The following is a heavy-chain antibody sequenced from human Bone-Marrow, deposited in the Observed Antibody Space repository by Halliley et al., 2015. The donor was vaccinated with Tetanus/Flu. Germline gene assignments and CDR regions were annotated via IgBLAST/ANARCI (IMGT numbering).Heavy chain of an antibody. D-gene: IGHD3-3*01. CDR3: ARLLDYSETRNY. V-gene: IGHV1-18*04. J-gene: IGHJ4*02. CDR2: ISAYSGNK. CDR1: GYSLTSYG. Sequence: QLVQSGAEVKRPGASVKVSCRPSGYSLTSYGINWVRQAPGQGLEWMGWISAYSGNKEYAQKFQGRVTMTTDTSTSTAYMELRRLRSDDTAVYYCARLLDYSETRNYWGQGTLVTVSS.